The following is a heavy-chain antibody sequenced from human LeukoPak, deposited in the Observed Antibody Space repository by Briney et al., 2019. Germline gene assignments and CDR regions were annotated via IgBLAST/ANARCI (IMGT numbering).Heavy chain of an antibody. CDR1: GYTFTGYY. CDR3: ATQRGSYLWGTDFDY. CDR2: INPNSGDT. V-gene: IGHV1-2*02. Sequence: ASVKVSCKASGYTFTGYYMHWVRQAPGQGLEWMGWINPNSGDTKYSQKFRGRVTMTRDTSISTAYMELSRLRSDDTAVYYCATQRGSYLWGTDFDYWGQGTLVTVSS. J-gene: IGHJ4*02. D-gene: IGHD3-16*01.